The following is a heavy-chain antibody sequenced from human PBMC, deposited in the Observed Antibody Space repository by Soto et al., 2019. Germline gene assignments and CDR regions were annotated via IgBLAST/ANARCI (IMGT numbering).Heavy chain of an antibody. J-gene: IGHJ6*02. V-gene: IGHV4-4*07. CDR1: GGAISSYY. CDR2: IYTSGDT. D-gene: IGHD3-22*01. CDR3: ARSKTYYYDSSGYYLAGYYYYGMDV. Sequence: QVQLQESGPGLVKPSETLSLTCTVSGGAISSYYWSWISQPDGKGLEWIGRIYTSGDTNYNPSLESQVTMSVDTSKNQFSLKLSSVTAADTAVYYCARSKTYYYDSSGYYLAGYYYYGMDVWGQGTTVTVSS.